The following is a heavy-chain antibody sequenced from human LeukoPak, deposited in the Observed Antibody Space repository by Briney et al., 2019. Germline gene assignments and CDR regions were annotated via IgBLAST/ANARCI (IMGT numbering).Heavy chain of an antibody. V-gene: IGHV4-59*05. D-gene: IGHD3-10*01. Sequence: SETLSLSCSVSGGSITSYYWSWIRQPPGKGLEWIGSIYYTGSTYHNPSLKSRVTISVDTSKNQFSLKLSSVTAADTAVYYCVVWLGELLHFDYWGQGTLVTVSS. CDR1: GGSITSYY. CDR3: VVWLGELLHFDY. J-gene: IGHJ4*02. CDR2: IYYTGST.